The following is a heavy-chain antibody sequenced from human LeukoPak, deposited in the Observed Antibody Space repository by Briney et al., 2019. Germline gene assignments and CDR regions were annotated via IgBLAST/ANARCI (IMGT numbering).Heavy chain of an antibody. CDR3: AGAGYYYGMDV. J-gene: IGHJ6*02. D-gene: IGHD1-14*01. V-gene: IGHV3-21*01. CDR2: ISSSSSYI. CDR1: GFTFSSYG. Sequence: GGSLRLSCAASGFTFSSYGMNWVRQAPGKGLEWVSSISSSSSYIYYADSVKGRFTISRDNAKNSLYLQMNSLRAEDTAVYYCAGAGYYYGMDVWGQGTTVTVSS.